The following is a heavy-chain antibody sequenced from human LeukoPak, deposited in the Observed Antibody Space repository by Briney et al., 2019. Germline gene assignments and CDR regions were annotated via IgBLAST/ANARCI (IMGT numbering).Heavy chain of an antibody. D-gene: IGHD6-13*01. Sequence: GRSLRLSCGASGFAFSSYAMHWVRQAPGKGLEWVAVISYDGSNKYYADSVKGRFTISRDNSKNTLYLQMNSLRAEDTAVYYCARDSGASSWYGLNWGQGTLVTVSS. J-gene: IGHJ4*02. CDR3: ARDSGASSWYGLN. CDR1: GFAFSSYA. V-gene: IGHV3-30-3*01. CDR2: ISYDGSNK.